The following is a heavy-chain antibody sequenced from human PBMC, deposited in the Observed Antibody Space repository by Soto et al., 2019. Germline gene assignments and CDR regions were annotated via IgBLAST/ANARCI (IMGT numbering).Heavy chain of an antibody. CDR2: IYYSGST. V-gene: IGHV4-61*01. CDR1: GGSVSSGSYC. CDR3: ARSRRTGTTWLDY. D-gene: IGHD1-7*01. J-gene: IGHJ4*02. Sequence: SETLSLTCTVSGGSVSSGSYCWSWIRQPPGKGLEWIGYIYYSGSTNYNPSLKSRVTISVDTSKNQFSLKLSSVTAADTAVYYCARSRRTGTTWLDYWGQGTLVTVS.